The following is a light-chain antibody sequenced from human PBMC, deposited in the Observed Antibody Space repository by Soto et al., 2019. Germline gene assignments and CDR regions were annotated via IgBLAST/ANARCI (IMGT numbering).Light chain of an antibody. CDR1: QSLLHSNGYNY. Sequence: DIVMTQSPLSLPVTPGEPASISCRSSQSLLHSNGYNYLDWYLQKPGQSPQLLIYLGSNRAAGVPDRFSGSGSGTDLTLKISRVEAEDVGVYYCMQALQSPLTFGPGTKVDSK. J-gene: IGKJ3*01. CDR2: LGS. CDR3: MQALQSPLT. V-gene: IGKV2-28*01.